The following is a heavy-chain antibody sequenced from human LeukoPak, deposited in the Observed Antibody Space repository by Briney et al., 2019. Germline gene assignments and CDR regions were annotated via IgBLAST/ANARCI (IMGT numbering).Heavy chain of an antibody. CDR3: AKDHSSGWYSEPYFDY. J-gene: IGHJ4*02. CDR1: GFTFSSYG. Sequence: PGGSLRLSCAASGFTFSSYGMHWVRQAPGKGLEWVAVISYDGSNKYYADSVKGRLTISRDNSKNTLYLQMNSLRAEDTAVYYCAKDHSSGWYSEPYFDYWGQGTLVTVSS. V-gene: IGHV3-30*18. D-gene: IGHD6-19*01. CDR2: ISYDGSNK.